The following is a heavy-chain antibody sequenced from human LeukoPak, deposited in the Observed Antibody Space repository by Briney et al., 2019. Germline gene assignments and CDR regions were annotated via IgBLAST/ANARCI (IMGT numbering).Heavy chain of an antibody. D-gene: IGHD2-21*02. Sequence: ASVKVSCKASGYTFTSYYMHWVRQAPGQGLEWMGIINPSGGSASYAQKFQGKVTMTRDTSISTAYMELSRLRSDDTAVYYCARGGDSPTAPFDYWGQGTLVTVSS. CDR3: ARGGDSPTAPFDY. V-gene: IGHV1-46*01. J-gene: IGHJ4*02. CDR1: GYTFTSYY. CDR2: INPSGGSA.